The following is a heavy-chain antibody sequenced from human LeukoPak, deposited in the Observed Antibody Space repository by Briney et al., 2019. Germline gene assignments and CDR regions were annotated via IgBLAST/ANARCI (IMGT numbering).Heavy chain of an antibody. V-gene: IGHV4-61*01. CDR1: GGSISSSYY. D-gene: IGHD2-15*01. CDR2: IYYSGST. Sequence: SETLSLTCAVSGGSISSSYYWSWIRQPPGKGLEWIGYIYYSGSTNYNPSLKSRVTISVDTSKNQFSLKLSSVTAADTAVYYCARKGRCSGGSCYYLGDYYYYGMDVWGQGTTVTVSS. J-gene: IGHJ6*02. CDR3: ARKGRCSGGSCYYLGDYYYYGMDV.